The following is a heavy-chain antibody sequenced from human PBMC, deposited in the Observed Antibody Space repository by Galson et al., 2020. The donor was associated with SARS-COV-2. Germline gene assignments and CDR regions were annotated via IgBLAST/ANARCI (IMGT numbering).Heavy chain of an antibody. Sequence: GESLKISCAASGFTFSSYAMHWVRQAPGKGLEWVAVISYDGSNKYYADSVKGRFTIPRDNSKNTLYLQMNSLRAEDTAVYYCARARYCSSTSCYDLRNAFDIWGQGTMVTVSS. V-gene: IGHV3-30*04. CDR2: ISYDGSNK. D-gene: IGHD2-2*01. CDR3: ARARYCSSTSCYDLRNAFDI. J-gene: IGHJ3*02. CDR1: GFTFSSYA.